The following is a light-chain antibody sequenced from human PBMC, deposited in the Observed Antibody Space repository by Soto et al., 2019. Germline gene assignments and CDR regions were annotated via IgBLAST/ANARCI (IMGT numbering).Light chain of an antibody. CDR2: AAS. V-gene: IGKV1-27*01. J-gene: IGKJ3*01. Sequence: DIQMTQSPTSLSASVGDRVTITCRASQGIRNFVAWYQQKPGKAPKLLIYAASTLQSGVPSRFSDSGSGTDFTLTINRLQPEDVATYSCQKYSSVPVFGPGTKVEIK. CDR3: QKYSSVPV. CDR1: QGIRNF.